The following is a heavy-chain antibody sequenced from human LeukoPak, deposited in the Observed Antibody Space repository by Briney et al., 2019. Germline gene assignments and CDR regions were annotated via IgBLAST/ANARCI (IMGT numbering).Heavy chain of an antibody. CDR3: TTAPSGYAYMNGWHLDY. Sequence: GGSLRLSCAASGFGFSYAWMSWVRQARGKGPEWVGRIKRKSDGETTDYAAPEEGSFTIFRNDTKNTLFLQMNSLKTEDTAFYYCTTAPSGYAYMNGWHLDYWGQGALVTVSS. V-gene: IGHV3-15*01. CDR2: IKRKSDGETT. CDR1: GFGFSYAW. J-gene: IGHJ4*02. D-gene: IGHD5-18*01.